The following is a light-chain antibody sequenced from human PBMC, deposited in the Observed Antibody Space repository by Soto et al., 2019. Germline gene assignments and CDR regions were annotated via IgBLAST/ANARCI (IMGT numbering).Light chain of an antibody. Sequence: EIVMTQSPATLSVSPGERATLSCRASQSVSSNLAWYQQKPGQAPRLLIYGASTRATGIPARFSGSGCGTEFTLTISSLQSEDFAVYYCQHYNNWRRTFGQGTKVEIK. CDR3: QHYNNWRRT. CDR2: GAS. V-gene: IGKV3-15*01. J-gene: IGKJ1*01. CDR1: QSVSSN.